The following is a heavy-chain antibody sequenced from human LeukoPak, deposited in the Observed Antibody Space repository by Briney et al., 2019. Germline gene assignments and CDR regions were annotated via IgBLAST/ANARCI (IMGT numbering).Heavy chain of an antibody. D-gene: IGHD2-2*01. J-gene: IGHJ5*02. CDR1: GGSVSSGSYY. CDR2: IYYSGST. V-gene: IGHV4-61*01. CDR3: ARDYSGVGCSSTSCHSLNWFDP. Sequence: SETLSLTCTVSGGSVSSGSYYWSWIRQPPGKGLEWIGYIYYSGSTNYNPSLKSRVTISVDTSKNQFSLKLSSVTAADTAVYYCARDYSGVGCSSTSCHSLNWFDPWGQGTLVTVSS.